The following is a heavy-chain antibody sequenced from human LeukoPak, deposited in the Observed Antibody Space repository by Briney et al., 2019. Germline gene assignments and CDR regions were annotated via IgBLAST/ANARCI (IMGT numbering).Heavy chain of an antibody. D-gene: IGHD2-15*01. CDR2: ISSSGSTI. CDR3: ARETPVALGYFHY. V-gene: IGHV3-11*04. J-gene: IGHJ4*02. Sequence: GGSLRLSCAASGFTFSDYYMSWIRHAPGKGLEWVSCISSSGSTIYYADSVKARFTISRDNPKNTLSLQINTLRHQDTAVFHCARETPVALGYFHYWGQGTLVTVS. CDR1: GFTFSDYY.